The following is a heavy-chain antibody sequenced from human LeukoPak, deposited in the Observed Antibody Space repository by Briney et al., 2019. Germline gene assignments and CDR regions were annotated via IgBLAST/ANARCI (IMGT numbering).Heavy chain of an antibody. CDR2: INPSGGST. D-gene: IGHD4-17*01. Sequence: ASVKVSFKASGYTFTSYYMHWVRQAPGQGLEWMGIINPSGGSTSYAQKFQGRVTMTRDTSTSTVYMELSSLRSEDTAVYYCARDGLYGDYGWYFDLWGRGTLVTVSS. J-gene: IGHJ2*01. CDR3: ARDGLYGDYGWYFDL. CDR1: GYTFTSYY. V-gene: IGHV1-46*01.